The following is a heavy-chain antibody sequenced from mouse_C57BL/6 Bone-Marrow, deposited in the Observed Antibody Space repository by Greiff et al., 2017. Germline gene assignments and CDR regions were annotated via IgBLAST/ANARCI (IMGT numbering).Heavy chain of an antibody. CDR1: GYSITSGYY. Sequence: EVKLMESGPGLVKPSQSLSLTCSVTGYSITSGYYWNWIRQFPGNKLEWMGYISYDGSNNYNPSLKNRISITRDTSKNQFFLKLNSVTTEDTATYYCARVMSKYFDVWATGTPVTVSS. CDR3: ARVMSKYFDV. V-gene: IGHV3-6*01. CDR2: ISYDGSN. J-gene: IGHJ1*03.